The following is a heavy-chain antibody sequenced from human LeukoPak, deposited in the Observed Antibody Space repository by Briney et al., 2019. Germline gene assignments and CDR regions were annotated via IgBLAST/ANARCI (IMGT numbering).Heavy chain of an antibody. D-gene: IGHD2/OR15-2a*01. J-gene: IGHJ3*01. V-gene: IGHV3-72*01. CDR2: IRKRLDSYST. CDR3: VRVTFAVFGF. CDR1: GFTLNDHY. Sequence: PGGSLRLSCAGSGFTLNDHYMDWVRQAPGKGLEWIGRIRKRLDSYSTEYGASVKGRFTISRDDSKNSLYLQMNSLKIEDTAIYFCVRVTFAVFGFWGQGTMVTVSS.